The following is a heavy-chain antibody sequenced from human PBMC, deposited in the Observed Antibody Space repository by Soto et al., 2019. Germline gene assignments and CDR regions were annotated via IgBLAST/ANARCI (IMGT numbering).Heavy chain of an antibody. CDR2: INPSGGST. J-gene: IGHJ3*02. Sequence: QVQLVQSGAEVKKPGASVKVSCKASGYTFTSYYMHWVRQAPGQGLEWMGIINPSGGSTSYAQKFQGRVTMTRDTSTSTVYMELSSLRSEDTAVYYCARDLNYYDSSGYSTDAFDIWGQGTMVTVSS. CDR1: GYTFTSYY. D-gene: IGHD3-22*01. CDR3: ARDLNYYDSSGYSTDAFDI. V-gene: IGHV1-46*01.